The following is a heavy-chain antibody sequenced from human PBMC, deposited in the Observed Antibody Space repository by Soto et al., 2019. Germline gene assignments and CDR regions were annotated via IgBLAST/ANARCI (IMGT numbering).Heavy chain of an antibody. J-gene: IGHJ3*02. V-gene: IGHV4-4*07. Sequence: PSETLSLTCSVSGGSISSFYWNWIRQPAGKGLEWIGRIYRNGHTDYSPSLNSQVTMSVDTSKHQFSLQLSSVTAADTARYYCARGPSTSSIGTFDIWGQGTMVTVSS. CDR3: ARGPSTSSIGTFDI. CDR2: IYRNGHT. CDR1: GGSISSFY. D-gene: IGHD6-6*01.